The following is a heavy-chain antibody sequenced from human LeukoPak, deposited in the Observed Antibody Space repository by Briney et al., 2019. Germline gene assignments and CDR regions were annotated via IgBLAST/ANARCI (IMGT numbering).Heavy chain of an antibody. D-gene: IGHD6-19*01. J-gene: IGHJ4*02. CDR1: GFTFSSYW. CDR3: ARERSSGWYRY. V-gene: IGHV3-7*01. Sequence: GGSLRLSCAASGFTFSSYWMSWVRQAPGKGLEWVANIKQDGSEKYYVDSVKGRFTISRDNAKNSLYLQMNSPRAEDTAVYYCARERSSGWYRYWGQGTLVTVSS. CDR2: IKQDGSEK.